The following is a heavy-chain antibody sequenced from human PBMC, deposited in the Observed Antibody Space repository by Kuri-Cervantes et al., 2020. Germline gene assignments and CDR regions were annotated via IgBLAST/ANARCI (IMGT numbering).Heavy chain of an antibody. D-gene: IGHD6-13*01. V-gene: IGHV3-30-3*01. CDR2: ISYDGSNK. CDR3: ARGGWGSSSWYRGDWFDP. CDR1: GFTFSSYA. Sequence: GESLKISCAASGFTFSSYAMHWVRQAPGKGLEWVAVISYDGSNKYYADSVKGRSTISRDNSKNTLYLQMNSLRAEDTAVYYCARGGWGSSSWYRGDWFDPWGQGTLVTVSS. J-gene: IGHJ5*02.